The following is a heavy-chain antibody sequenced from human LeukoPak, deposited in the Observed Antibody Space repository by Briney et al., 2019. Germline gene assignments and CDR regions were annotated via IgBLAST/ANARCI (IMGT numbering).Heavy chain of an antibody. CDR3: AKDPGYQVVYCFDY. CDR1: GFTFSSYS. D-gene: IGHD2-2*01. Sequence: GGSLRLSCTASGFTFSSYSMSWVRQAPGKGLEWVSGISGSGGSTDYADSVKGRFTISRDNSKNTLYLQMNSLRVEDTAVYYCAKDPGYQVVYCFDYWGQGTLVTVSS. V-gene: IGHV3-23*01. J-gene: IGHJ4*02. CDR2: ISGSGGST.